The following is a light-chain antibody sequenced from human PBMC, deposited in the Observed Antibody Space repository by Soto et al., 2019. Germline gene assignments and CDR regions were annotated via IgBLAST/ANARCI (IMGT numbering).Light chain of an antibody. J-gene: IGLJ2*01. CDR1: SSNIGAGYD. Sequence: QSVLTQPPSVSGAPGQRVTISCTGSSSNIGAGYDVHWYQQLPGTAPKLLIYGNSNRPSGVPDRVSGSKSGTSASLAITGLQAEDEADYYCQSYDSSRSGSRVFGGGTKVTVL. CDR3: QSYDSSRSGSRV. V-gene: IGLV1-40*01. CDR2: GNS.